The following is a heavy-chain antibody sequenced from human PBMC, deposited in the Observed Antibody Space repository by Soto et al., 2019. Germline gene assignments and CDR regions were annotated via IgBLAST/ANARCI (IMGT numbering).Heavy chain of an antibody. Sequence: PGGSLRLSCAASGFTFSSYGMNWVRQAPGKGLEWVSYISSSTTIYYADSVKGRFTIFRDNAKNSLYLQLNSLRDEDTAVYYCARSPYYYDSSNYYGYWGQGT. CDR3: ARSPYYYDSSNYYGY. J-gene: IGHJ4*02. D-gene: IGHD3-22*01. V-gene: IGHV3-48*02. CDR1: GFTFSSYG. CDR2: ISSSTTI.